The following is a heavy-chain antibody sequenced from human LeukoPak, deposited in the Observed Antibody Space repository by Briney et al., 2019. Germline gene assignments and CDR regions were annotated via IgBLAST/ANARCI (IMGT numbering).Heavy chain of an antibody. V-gene: IGHV3-9*01. CDR3: AKDVGATLSYGMDA. CDR2: ISWNSGSI. CDR1: GFTFEDYA. J-gene: IGHJ6*02. Sequence: GGSLRLSCEASGFTFEDYAIHWVRQPPGKGLEWVSGISWNSGSIDYADSVKGRFTISRDNVKNSLYLQMNSLKPEDTALYYCAKDVGATLSYGMDAWGQGTTVTVSS. D-gene: IGHD1-26*01.